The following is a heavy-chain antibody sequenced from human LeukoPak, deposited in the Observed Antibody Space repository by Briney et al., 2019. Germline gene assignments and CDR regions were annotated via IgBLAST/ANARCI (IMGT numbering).Heavy chain of an antibody. D-gene: IGHD2-8*01. CDR1: GGIFRTYV. CDR3: ARSDGVIHDDYYSKYYMDV. V-gene: IGHV1-69*05. CDR2: IIAFFGTA. J-gene: IGHJ6*03. Sequence: GASVKVSCKVSGGIFRTYVISWLRQAPGQGLEWMGGIIAFFGTADYAQKFQGRVTITTDESTSTAYMELNSLRSEDTAVYYCARSDGVIHDDYYSKYYMDVWGKGTTVTASS.